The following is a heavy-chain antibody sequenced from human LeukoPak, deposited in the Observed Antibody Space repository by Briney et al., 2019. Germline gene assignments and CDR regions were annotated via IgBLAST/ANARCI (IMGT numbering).Heavy chain of an antibody. V-gene: IGHV4-59*01. J-gene: IGHJ4*02. CDR1: GGSISSYY. CDR3: ARGTPGSYLGY. CDR2: IYHSGST. D-gene: IGHD3-16*02. Sequence: PSETLSLTCTVSGGSISSYYWSWIRQPPGKGLEWIGYIYHSGSTNYNPSLKSRVTISVDTSKNQSSLKLSSVTAADTAVYFCARGTPGSYLGYWGQGTLVTVSS.